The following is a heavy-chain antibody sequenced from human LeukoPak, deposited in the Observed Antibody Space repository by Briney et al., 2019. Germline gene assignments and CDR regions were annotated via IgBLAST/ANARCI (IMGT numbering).Heavy chain of an antibody. CDR3: VRRGPSRFFPD. CDR1: GFTFSEYY. V-gene: IGHV3-11*01. J-gene: IGHJ4*02. Sequence: GGSLRLSCAASGFTFSEYYMTWVRQAPGKGLEWISSIGGSGSPIYYADSVKGRFTISRNNGKNSLYLEMNSLRGGDTAMYFCVRRGPSRFFPDWGQGTLVTVSS. CDR2: IGGSGSPI. D-gene: IGHD3-3*01.